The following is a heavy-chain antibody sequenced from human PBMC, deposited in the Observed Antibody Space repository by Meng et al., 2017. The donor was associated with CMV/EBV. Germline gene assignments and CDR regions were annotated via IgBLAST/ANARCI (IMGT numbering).Heavy chain of an antibody. V-gene: IGHV3-21*01. Sequence: GGSLRLSCAASGFTFSSYSMNWVRQAPGKGLEWVSSISSSSSYIYYADSVKGRFTISRDNAKNSLYLQMNSLRAEDTAVYYCARVRGSSWYDEVDYYYYYGMDAWGQGTTVTVSS. CDR2: ISSSSSYI. D-gene: IGHD6-13*01. CDR3: ARVRGSSWYDEVDYYYYYGMDA. J-gene: IGHJ6*02. CDR1: GFTFSSYS.